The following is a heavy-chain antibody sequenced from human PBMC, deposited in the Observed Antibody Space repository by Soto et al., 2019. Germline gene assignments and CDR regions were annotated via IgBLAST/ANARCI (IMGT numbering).Heavy chain of an antibody. CDR2: IIPIFGTA. D-gene: IGHD6-13*01. J-gene: IGHJ6*02. Sequence: ASVKVSCKASGGTFSSYAISWVRQAPGQGLEWMGGIIPIFGTANYAQKFQGRVTITADESTSTAYMELSSLRSEDTAVYYCARDRIGYSSSWAYYYYCGMDVWGQGTTVTVSS. CDR3: ARDRIGYSSSWAYYYYCGMDV. CDR1: GGTFSSYA. V-gene: IGHV1-69*13.